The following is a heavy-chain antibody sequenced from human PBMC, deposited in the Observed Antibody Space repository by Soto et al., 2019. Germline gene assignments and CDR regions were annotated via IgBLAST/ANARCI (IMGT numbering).Heavy chain of an antibody. J-gene: IGHJ6*02. CDR3: ATDLVATVVTPLRYGMDV. CDR1: GYTLTELS. V-gene: IGHV1-24*01. CDR2: FDPEDGET. Sequence: AASVKVSCKVSGYTLTELSMHWVRQAPGKGLEWMGGFDPEDGETIYAQKFQGRVTMTEDTSTDTAYMELSSLRSEDTAVYYCATDLVATVVTPLRYGMDVWGQGTTVTVSS. D-gene: IGHD5-12*01.